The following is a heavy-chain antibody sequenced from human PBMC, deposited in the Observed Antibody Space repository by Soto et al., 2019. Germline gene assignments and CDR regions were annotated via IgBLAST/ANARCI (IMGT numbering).Heavy chain of an antibody. Sequence: PGGSLRLSCAASGFTFSNAWMSWVRQAPGKGLEWVGRIKSKTDGGTTDYAAPVKGRFTISRDDSKNTLYLQMNSLKTEDTAVYYCTTLLVRGFPYDYWGQGTLVTVSS. CDR3: TTLLVRGFPYDY. D-gene: IGHD3-10*01. CDR2: IKSKTDGGTT. CDR1: GFTFSNAW. J-gene: IGHJ4*02. V-gene: IGHV3-15*01.